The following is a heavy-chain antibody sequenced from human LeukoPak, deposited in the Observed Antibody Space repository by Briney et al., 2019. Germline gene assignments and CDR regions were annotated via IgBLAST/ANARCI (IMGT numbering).Heavy chain of an antibody. CDR2: IYSGGST. J-gene: IGHJ6*02. Sequence: GGSLRLSCAASGFTVSSNYMSWVRQAPGKGLGWVSVIYSGGSTYYADSVKGRFTISRDNSKNTLYLQMNSLRAEDTAVYYCARFGNYAYYYGMDVWGQGTTVTVSS. V-gene: IGHV3-53*01. CDR3: ARFGNYAYYYGMDV. CDR1: GFTVSSNY. D-gene: IGHD4-11*01.